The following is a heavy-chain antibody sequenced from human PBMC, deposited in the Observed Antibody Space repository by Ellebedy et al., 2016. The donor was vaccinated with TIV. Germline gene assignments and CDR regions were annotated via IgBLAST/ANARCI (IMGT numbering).Heavy chain of an antibody. CDR2: IWYDGSNK. CDR1: GFTFSSYG. CDR3: ARDWAPLYGSGSYSNY. V-gene: IGHV3-30*19. D-gene: IGHD3-10*01. Sequence: GGSLRLXCAASGFTFSSYGMHWVRQAPGKGLEWVAVIWYDGSNKYYADSVKGRFTISRDNSKNTLYLQMNSLRAEDTAVYYCARDWAPLYGSGSYSNYWGQGTLVTVSS. J-gene: IGHJ4*02.